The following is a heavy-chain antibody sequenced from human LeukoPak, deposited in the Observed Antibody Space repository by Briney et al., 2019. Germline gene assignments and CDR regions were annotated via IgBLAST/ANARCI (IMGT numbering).Heavy chain of an antibody. CDR1: GFTFSSYS. V-gene: IGHV3-48*01. Sequence: GGSLRLSCAASGFTFSSYSMNWVRQAPGKGLEWVSYISSSSSTIYYADSVEGRFTISRDNAKNSLYLQMNSLRAEDTAVYYCARDYRGSYGGLDYWGQGTLVTVSS. CDR2: ISSSSSTI. D-gene: IGHD1-26*01. J-gene: IGHJ4*02. CDR3: ARDYRGSYGGLDY.